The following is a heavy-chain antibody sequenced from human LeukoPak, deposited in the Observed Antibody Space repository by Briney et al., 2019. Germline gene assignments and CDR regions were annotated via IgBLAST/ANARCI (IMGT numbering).Heavy chain of an antibody. J-gene: IGHJ4*02. CDR3: VKDLSGYWTFDY. CDR1: GFTFSNYY. CDR2: ISDDGNRK. D-gene: IGHD1-1*01. V-gene: IGHV3-30*18. Sequence: GGSLRLTCAASGFTFSNYYMHWGRQAPGKGLEWVAVISDDGNRKYYADPVQGRFTISRDNSKNTLYLQMNSLRAEDTAVCFCVKDLSGYWTFDYWGQGTLVTVSS.